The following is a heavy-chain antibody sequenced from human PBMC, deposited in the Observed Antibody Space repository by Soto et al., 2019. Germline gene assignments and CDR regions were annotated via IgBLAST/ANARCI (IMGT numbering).Heavy chain of an antibody. CDR1: GFIFNEYG. D-gene: IGHD2-15*01. V-gene: IGHV3-33*01. CDR3: ARWGCSGSNCNLNQRSFDL. J-gene: IGHJ4*02. Sequence: QVQLVESGGGVVQPGRSLRLSCAASGFIFNEYGMHWVRQAPGKGLEWVAVIWCDGSNKYYAYSVKWRFTFSRDNSKNTMSLQINSLRVEDTAIYYCARWGCSGSNCNLNQRSFDLWGQGTLVTVSS. CDR2: IWCDGSNK.